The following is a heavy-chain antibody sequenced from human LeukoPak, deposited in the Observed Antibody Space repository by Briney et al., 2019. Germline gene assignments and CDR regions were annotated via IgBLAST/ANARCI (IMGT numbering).Heavy chain of an antibody. CDR2: ISGNGMNT. Sequence: GGSLRLSCAASGFTYRSSAMSWVRQAPGKGPEWVSAISGNGMNTYYADSVKGRFTTSRDNSKDMLYLQMNNLRAEDTAVYYCAKVEATYGSGSYYPWVYWGQGTLVTVSS. J-gene: IGHJ4*02. CDR3: AKVEATYGSGSYYPWVY. CDR1: GFTYRSSA. D-gene: IGHD3-10*01. V-gene: IGHV3-23*01.